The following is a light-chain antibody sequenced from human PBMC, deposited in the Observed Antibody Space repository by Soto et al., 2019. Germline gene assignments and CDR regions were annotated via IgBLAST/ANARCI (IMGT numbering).Light chain of an antibody. V-gene: IGLV2-8*01. J-gene: IGLJ1*01. CDR1: SSDVGAYNY. CDR2: EVS. Sequence: QSALTQPPSAPGSPGQSVTLSCTGTSSDVGAYNYVSWYQQHPGKAPKLMIYEVSKRPSGVPDRFSGSKSGNTASLTVSGLQTEDEADYYCSSKRGRNSYVFGTGTKLTVL. CDR3: SSKRGRNSYV.